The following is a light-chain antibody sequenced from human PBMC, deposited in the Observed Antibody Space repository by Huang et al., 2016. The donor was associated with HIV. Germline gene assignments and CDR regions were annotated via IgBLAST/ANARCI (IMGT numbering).Light chain of an antibody. J-gene: IGKJ4*01. V-gene: IGKV1-39*01. Sequence: DILMTQSPSSLSASVGDRVTITCRASQSISSYLNWYQQKPGKAPKLLIYAASSLQSGVPSRFSGSGSGTDVTITISSLQPEDFATYYCQQSYSSLLTFGGGTKVEIK. CDR2: AAS. CDR1: QSISSY. CDR3: QQSYSSLLT.